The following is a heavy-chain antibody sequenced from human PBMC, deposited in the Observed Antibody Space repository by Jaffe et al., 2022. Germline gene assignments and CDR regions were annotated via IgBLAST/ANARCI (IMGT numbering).Heavy chain of an antibody. Sequence: EVQLVESGGALVQPGESLRLSCETSGFSFSEYWMTWVRQAPGKGLEWVGNIRQDGNEKKYADSVKGRFTISRDNAKNSLYLQMNSLRAEDTAMYYCATTTSIKCYDYWGQGTLVTVSS. CDR1: GFSFSEYW. J-gene: IGHJ4*02. CDR3: ATTTSIKCYDY. V-gene: IGHV3-7*05. CDR2: IRQDGNEK. D-gene: IGHD2-2*01.